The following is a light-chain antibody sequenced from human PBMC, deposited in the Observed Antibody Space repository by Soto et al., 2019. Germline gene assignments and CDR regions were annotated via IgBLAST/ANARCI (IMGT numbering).Light chain of an antibody. Sequence: QSVPTQPPSASVSPGQSVAISCTGTSSDVGGYNYVSWYQQHPGKAPKLMIYEVNKRPSGVPDRFSGSKSGNTASLTVSGLQAEDEADYYCSSYAGSSNVFGTGTKVTVL. J-gene: IGLJ1*01. CDR1: SSDVGGYNY. V-gene: IGLV2-8*01. CDR3: SSYAGSSNV. CDR2: EVN.